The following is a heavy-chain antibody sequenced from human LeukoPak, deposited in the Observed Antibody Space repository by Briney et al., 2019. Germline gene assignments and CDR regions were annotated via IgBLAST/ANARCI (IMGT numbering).Heavy chain of an antibody. CDR3: ARGSVGSSGWDAFDI. D-gene: IGHD6-19*01. CDR2: INPNSGGT. CDR1: GYTFTGYY. Sequence: ASVKVSCKASGYTFTGYYMHWVRQAPGQGLEWMGWINPNSGGTNYAQKFQGRVTMTRDTSISTAYMELSRLRSDDTAVYYCARGSVGSSGWDAFDIWGQGTMVTVSS. J-gene: IGHJ3*02. V-gene: IGHV1-2*02.